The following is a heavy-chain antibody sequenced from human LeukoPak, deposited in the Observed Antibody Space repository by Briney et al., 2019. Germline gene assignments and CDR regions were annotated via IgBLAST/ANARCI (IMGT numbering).Heavy chain of an antibody. D-gene: IGHD3-22*01. CDR1: GFTFSSYA. Sequence: GRSLRLSCAASGFTFSSYAMHWVRQAPGKGLEWVAVISYDGSNKYYADSVKGRFTISRDNSKNTLYLQMNSLRAEDTAVYYCAKDRYYYDSSRGMDVWGQGTTVTVSS. CDR2: ISYDGSNK. CDR3: AKDRYYYDSSRGMDV. V-gene: IGHV3-30-3*01. J-gene: IGHJ6*02.